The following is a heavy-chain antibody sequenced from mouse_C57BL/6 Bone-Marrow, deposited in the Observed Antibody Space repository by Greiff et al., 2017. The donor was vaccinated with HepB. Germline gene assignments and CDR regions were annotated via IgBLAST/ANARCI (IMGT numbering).Heavy chain of an antibody. Sequence: VQLQQSGAELVKPGASVKLSCKASGYTFTSYWMQWVKQRPGQGLEWIGEIDPSDSYTNYNQKFKGKATLTVDTSSSTAYMQLSSLTSEDSAVYYCASYGSSPLFDYWGQGTTLTVSS. D-gene: IGHD1-1*01. V-gene: IGHV1-50*01. CDR3: ASYGSSPLFDY. J-gene: IGHJ2*01. CDR2: IDPSDSYT. CDR1: GYTFTSYW.